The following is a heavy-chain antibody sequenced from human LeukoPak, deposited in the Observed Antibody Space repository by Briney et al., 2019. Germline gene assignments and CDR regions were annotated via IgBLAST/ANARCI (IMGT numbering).Heavy chain of an antibody. J-gene: IGHJ4*02. CDR3: ARDQKALYYFDY. Sequence: GGSLRLSCAASGFTFSSYWMHWVRQAPGKGLVWFSRINSDGSSTSYADSVKARLTISRDNAKNTLYLQMNSLRAEDSAVYYCARDQKALYYFDYWGQGTLVTVPS. V-gene: IGHV3-74*01. CDR2: INSDGSST. CDR1: GFTFSSYW.